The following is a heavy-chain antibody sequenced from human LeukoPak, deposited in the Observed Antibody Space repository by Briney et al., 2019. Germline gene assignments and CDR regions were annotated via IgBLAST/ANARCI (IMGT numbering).Heavy chain of an antibody. CDR2: INPNSGGT. V-gene: IGHV1-2*02. D-gene: IGHD3-10*01. CDR3: ARGGRITMVRGVITGPFDNWFDP. CDR1: GYTFTGYY. J-gene: IGHJ5*02. Sequence: ASVKVSCKASGYTFTGYYMHWVRQAPGQGLEWMGWINPNSGGTNYAQKFQGRVTMTRDTSISTAYMELSRLRSDDTAVYYCARGGRITMVRGVITGPFDNWFDPWGQGTLVTVSS.